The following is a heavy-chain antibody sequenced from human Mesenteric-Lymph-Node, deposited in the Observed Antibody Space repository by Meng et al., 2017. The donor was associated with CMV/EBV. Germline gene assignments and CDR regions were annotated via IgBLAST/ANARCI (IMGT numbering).Heavy chain of an antibody. Sequence: ASVKVSCKASEYTFTGYHMHWVRQAPGQGLEWMGWINPNSGGTNYVQKFQGRVTMTRDTSISTAYMELSRLRSDDTAVYYCARAKLRGIVGATLLHDYWGQGTLVTVSS. CDR1: EYTFTGYH. CDR2: INPNSGGT. D-gene: IGHD1-26*01. J-gene: IGHJ4*02. CDR3: ARAKLRGIVGATLLHDY. V-gene: IGHV1-2*02.